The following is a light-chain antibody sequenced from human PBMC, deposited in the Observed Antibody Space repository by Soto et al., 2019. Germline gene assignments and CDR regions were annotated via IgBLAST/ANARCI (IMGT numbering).Light chain of an antibody. J-gene: IGLJ1*01. CDR1: SSDVGGYTY. CDR2: DVT. Sequence: QPALNQLASESVSPVQPTTTSCTGNSSDVGGYTYVSWYQQHPVKAPKLMIYDVTNRPSGVSDRFSGSKSGNTASLTISGLQAEDEADYYCSSYTSSSTPYVFGTGTKVTGL. V-gene: IGLV2-14*01. CDR3: SSYTSSSTPYV.